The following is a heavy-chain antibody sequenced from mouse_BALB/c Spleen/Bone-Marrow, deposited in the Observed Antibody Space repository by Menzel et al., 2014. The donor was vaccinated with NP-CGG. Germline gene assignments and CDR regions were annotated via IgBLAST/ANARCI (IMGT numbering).Heavy chain of an antibody. V-gene: IGHV2-9*02. J-gene: IGHJ2*01. CDR1: GFSLTTYG. CDR3: ARGVRHFDY. CDR2: IWAGGST. Sequence: VNVVESGPGLVAPSQSLSITCTVSGFSLTTYGVHWVRQPPGKGLEWLGVIWAGGSTNYTSALMSRLSISKDNSKSQVFLKMNSLQTDDTAMYYCARGVRHFDYWGQGTTLTVSS.